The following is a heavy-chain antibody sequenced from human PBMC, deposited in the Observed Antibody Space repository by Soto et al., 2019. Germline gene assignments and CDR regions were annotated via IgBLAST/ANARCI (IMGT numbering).Heavy chain of an antibody. CDR3: AREPRPPPSMVRGVIMGYFDY. V-gene: IGHV3-30-3*01. CDR2: ISYDGSNK. J-gene: IGHJ4*02. D-gene: IGHD3-10*01. CDR1: GFTFSSYA. Sequence: QVQLVESGGGVVQPGRSLRLSCAASGFTFSSYAMHWVRQAPGKGLEWVSVISYDGSNKYYADSVKGRFTISRDNSKNTLYQQMNSLRAEDTAVYYCAREPRPPPSMVRGVIMGYFDYWGQGTLVTVAS.